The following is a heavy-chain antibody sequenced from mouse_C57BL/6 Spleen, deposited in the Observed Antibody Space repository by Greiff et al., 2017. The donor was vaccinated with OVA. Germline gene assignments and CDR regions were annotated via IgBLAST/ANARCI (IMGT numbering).Heavy chain of an antibody. CDR2: IDPANGNT. V-gene: IGHV14-3*01. D-gene: IGHD4-1*01. J-gene: IGHJ4*01. CDR3: AARRENWDGLYAMDY. CDR1: GFNIKNTY. Sequence: VHVKQSVAELVRPGASVKLSCTASGFNIKNTYMHWVKQRPEQGLEWIGRIDPANGNTKYAPKFQGKATITADTSSNTAYLQLSSLTSEDTAIYYCAARRENWDGLYAMDYWGQGTSVTVSS.